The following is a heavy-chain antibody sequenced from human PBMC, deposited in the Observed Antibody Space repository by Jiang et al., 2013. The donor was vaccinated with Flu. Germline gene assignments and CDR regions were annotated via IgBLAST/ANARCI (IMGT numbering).Heavy chain of an antibody. Sequence: GAEVKKPGESVKISCKGSGYSFSSYRIAWVRQLPGKGLEWMGVVFTHDSDARYSPAFQGQVTISADRSTSTAYLQLTGLKASDSAMYFCAREAVLGMYYF. D-gene: IGHD6-19*01. V-gene: IGHV5-51*01. CDR3: AREAVLGMYYF. CDR1: GYSFSSYR. J-gene: IGHJ4*01. CDR2: VFTHDSDA.